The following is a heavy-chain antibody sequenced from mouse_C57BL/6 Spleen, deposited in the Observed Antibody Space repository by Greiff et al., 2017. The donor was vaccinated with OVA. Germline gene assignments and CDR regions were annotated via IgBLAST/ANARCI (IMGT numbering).Heavy chain of an antibody. D-gene: IGHD2-1*01. Sequence: DVKLVESEGGLVQPGSSMKLSCTASGFTFSDYYMAWVRQVPEKGLEWVANINYDGSSTYYLDSLKSRFIISRDNAKNILYLQMSSLKSEDTATYYCARDYGNYWYFDVWGTGTTVTVSS. J-gene: IGHJ1*03. CDR3: ARDYGNYWYFDV. CDR1: GFTFSDYY. CDR2: INYDGSST. V-gene: IGHV5-16*01.